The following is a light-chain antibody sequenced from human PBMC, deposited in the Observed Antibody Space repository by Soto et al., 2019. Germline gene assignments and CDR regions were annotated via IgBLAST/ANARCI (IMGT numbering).Light chain of an antibody. CDR3: QQYNSYSGT. V-gene: IGKV1-5*03. CDR2: KAS. CDR1: QSISSW. Sequence: DIQMTQSPSTLSASVGDRVTITCRASQSISSWLAWYQQKPGKAPKVLIYKASGLESGVPPRFSGSGSGTEFTLAISSPQPHDFATYYCQQYNSYSGTFVQGTKGESK. J-gene: IGKJ1*01.